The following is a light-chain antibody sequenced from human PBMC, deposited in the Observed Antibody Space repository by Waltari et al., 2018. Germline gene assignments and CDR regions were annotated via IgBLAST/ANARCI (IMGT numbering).Light chain of an antibody. CDR3: QQSYSTPLT. Sequence: DIVMTQSPDSLSVSLGERATIHCKSGPSLLYSSNNKNYLAWYQQKPGQPPRLLISWASTRESGVPDRFSGSGSGTDFTLTISSLQPEDFATYYCQQSYSTPLTFGQGTKLEIK. J-gene: IGKJ2*01. V-gene: IGKV4-1*01. CDR2: WAS. CDR1: PSLLYSSNNKNY.